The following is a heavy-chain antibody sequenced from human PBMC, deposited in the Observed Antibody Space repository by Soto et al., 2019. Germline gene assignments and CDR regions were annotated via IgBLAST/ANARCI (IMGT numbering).Heavy chain of an antibody. D-gene: IGHD2-21*01. Sequence: LSLTCTVSGGAVTSYYWSWIRQPPGKGMGWIAYIYYSGSTNYNPSLKSRVTVSVDMSKNQFSLTLTSVTAAETAVYYCARGTEYIRIDSSHYRLYVCGQRTTGPVS. J-gene: IGHJ6*02. CDR3: ARGTEYIRIDSSHYRLYV. CDR1: GGAVTSYY. V-gene: IGHV4-59*02. CDR2: IYYSGST.